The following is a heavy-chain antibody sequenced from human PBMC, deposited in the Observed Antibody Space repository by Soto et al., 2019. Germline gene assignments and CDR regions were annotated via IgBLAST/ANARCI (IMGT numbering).Heavy chain of an antibody. CDR2: IYYSGST. D-gene: IGHD2-21*02. CDR1: GGSISSSNYY. J-gene: IGHJ5*02. V-gene: IGHV4-39*01. Sequence: SETLSLTCTVSGGSISSSNYYWGWIRQPPGKGLEWIGNIYYSGSTYYNPSLKSRVTISVDTSKNQFSLKLSSVTAADTAVYYCARHPSDFWFDPWGQGTLVT. CDR3: ARHPSDFWFDP.